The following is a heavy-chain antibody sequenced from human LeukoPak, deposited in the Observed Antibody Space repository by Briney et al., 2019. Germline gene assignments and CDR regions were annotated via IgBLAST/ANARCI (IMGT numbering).Heavy chain of an antibody. V-gene: IGHV3-74*01. CDR3: ARGDPILVVVGDTVKGAFDI. D-gene: IGHD1-26*01. CDR1: RFTFSNYW. Sequence: GGSLRLSCAASRFTFSNYWMHWFRQAPGKGPVWVSRVNSDASSTAYADSVKGRFTISRDNAKNTLYLEMNSLRAEDTAVYYCARGDPILVVVGDTVKGAFDIWGQGTMVTVSS. CDR2: VNSDASST. J-gene: IGHJ3*02.